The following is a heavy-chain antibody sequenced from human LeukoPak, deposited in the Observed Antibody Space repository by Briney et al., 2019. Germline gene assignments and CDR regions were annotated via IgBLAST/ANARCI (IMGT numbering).Heavy chain of an antibody. V-gene: IGHV3-30-3*01. J-gene: IGHJ3*02. D-gene: IGHD5-18*01. CDR2: ISYDGSNK. Sequence: GGSLRLSCAASGFTFSSYAMHWVRQAPGKGLEWVAVISYDGSNKYYADSVKGRFTISRDNSKNTLYLQMNSLRAEDTAVYYCARPEDTAMVFGAFDIWGQGTMVTVSS. CDR1: GFTFSSYA. CDR3: ARPEDTAMVFGAFDI.